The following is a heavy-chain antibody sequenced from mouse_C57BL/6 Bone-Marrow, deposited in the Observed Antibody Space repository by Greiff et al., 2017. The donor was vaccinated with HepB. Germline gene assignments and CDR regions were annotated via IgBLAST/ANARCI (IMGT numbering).Heavy chain of an antibody. CDR3: ARSGDGKDYYAMDY. D-gene: IGHD2-1*01. Sequence: QVQLQQSGPELVKPGASVKISCKASGYAFSSSWMNWVKQRPGKGLEWIGRIYPGDGDTNYNGKFKGKATLTADKSSSTAYMQLISLTSEDSAVYFCARSGDGKDYYAMDYWGQGTSVTVSS. CDR2: IYPGDGDT. V-gene: IGHV1-82*01. CDR1: GYAFSSSW. J-gene: IGHJ4*01.